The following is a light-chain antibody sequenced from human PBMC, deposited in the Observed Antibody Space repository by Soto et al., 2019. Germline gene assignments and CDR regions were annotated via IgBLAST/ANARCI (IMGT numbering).Light chain of an antibody. CDR3: QQYNSYPLT. CDR2: KAS. CDR1: QSISSW. Sequence: DIQMTQSPSTLSSSVGDRVTITCRASQSISSWLAWYQQKPGKAPKRLIYKASSLESGVPSTFSGSGSGTEFTLTISSLQPDDSATYYCQQYNSYPLTCGQGTKVEI. J-gene: IGKJ1*01. V-gene: IGKV1-5*03.